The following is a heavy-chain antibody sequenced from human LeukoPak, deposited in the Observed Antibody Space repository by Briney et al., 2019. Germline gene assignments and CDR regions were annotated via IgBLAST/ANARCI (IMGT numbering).Heavy chain of an antibody. V-gene: IGHV1-69*05. CDR2: IIPLFGTA. D-gene: IGHD2-21*02. CDR1: GGTFSSYA. CDR3: ASMVTAIPGDAFDI. J-gene: IGHJ3*02. Sequence: ASVKVSCKASGGTFSSYAISWVRQAPGQGLEWMGSIIPLFGTANYAQKFQGRVTITTDESTSTAYTELSSLRSEDTAVYYCASMVTAIPGDAFDIWGQGTMVTVSS.